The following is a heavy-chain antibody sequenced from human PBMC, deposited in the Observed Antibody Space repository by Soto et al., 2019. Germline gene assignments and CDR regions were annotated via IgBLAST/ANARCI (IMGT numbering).Heavy chain of an antibody. D-gene: IGHD5-18*01. CDR3: AGPGYSSQDY. J-gene: IGHJ4*02. V-gene: IGHV3-23*01. CDR1: GFTFSSFV. CDR2: ISGSGDGT. Sequence: EVQLLESGGGLVQPGGSLRLSCAASGFTFSSFVLSWVRQAPGMGLEWVSAISGSGDGTDYADSVKGRFTISRDNSKNTLYLQMNSLRAEDTAVYYCAGPGYSSQDYWGQGVLVTVSS.